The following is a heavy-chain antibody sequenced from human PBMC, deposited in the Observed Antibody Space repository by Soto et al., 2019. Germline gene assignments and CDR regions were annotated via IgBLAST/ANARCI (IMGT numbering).Heavy chain of an antibody. V-gene: IGHV4-59*08. D-gene: IGHD5-12*01. Sequence: SETMCLTSTVSGGKISSYDGSWIRQHPGKGLEWIGYIYYSGSTNYNPSPKSRVTISVDTSKNQFSRKLSSVTAADTAVYYCARGWLQFAFDIWGQGTMVTVSS. CDR2: IYYSGST. CDR1: GGKISSYD. J-gene: IGHJ3*02. CDR3: ARGWLQFAFDI.